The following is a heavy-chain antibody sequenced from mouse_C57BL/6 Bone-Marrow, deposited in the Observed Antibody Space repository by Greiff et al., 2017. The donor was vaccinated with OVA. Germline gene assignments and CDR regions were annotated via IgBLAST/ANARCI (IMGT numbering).Heavy chain of an antibody. CDR2: ISNGGGST. J-gene: IGHJ2*01. V-gene: IGHV5-12*01. CDR3: ARGLDYKFDY. D-gene: IGHD2-12*01. CDR1: GFTFSDYY. Sequence: EVQLVESGGGLVQPGGSLKLSCAASGFTFSDYYMYWVRQTPEKRLEWVAYISNGGGSTYYPDTVKGRFTISRDNAKNTLYLQMSRLKSEDTAMYYCARGLDYKFDYWGQGTTLTVSS.